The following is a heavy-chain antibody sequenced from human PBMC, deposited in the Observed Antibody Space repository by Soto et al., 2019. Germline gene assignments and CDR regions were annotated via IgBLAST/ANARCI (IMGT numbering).Heavy chain of an antibody. J-gene: IGHJ5*02. V-gene: IGHV4-39*01. CDR1: GGSISSSIYY. CDR3: ARSDIVVVPATFDP. D-gene: IGHD2-2*01. Sequence: QLQLQESGPGLVKPSEALALTFTVSGGSISSSIYYWGWIRQPPGKGLEWIGSIYYSGSTYYNPSLKSRVTISVDTSKNQFSLKLSSVTAADTAVYYCARSDIVVVPATFDPWGQGTLVTLYS. CDR2: IYYSGST.